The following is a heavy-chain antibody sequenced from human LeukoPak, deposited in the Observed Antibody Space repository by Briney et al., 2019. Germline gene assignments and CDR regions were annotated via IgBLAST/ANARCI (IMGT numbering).Heavy chain of an antibody. Sequence: GGSLRLFCAASGFTFSSYGMHWVRQAPGKGLEWVSSISSSSYIYYADSVKGRFTISRDNAKNSLYLQMNSLRAEDTAVYYCARDPGDYYDSSGYGGYYFDYWGQGTLVTVSS. D-gene: IGHD3-22*01. J-gene: IGHJ4*02. CDR3: ARDPGDYYDSSGYGGYYFDY. CDR1: GFTFSSYG. CDR2: ISSSSYI. V-gene: IGHV3-21*01.